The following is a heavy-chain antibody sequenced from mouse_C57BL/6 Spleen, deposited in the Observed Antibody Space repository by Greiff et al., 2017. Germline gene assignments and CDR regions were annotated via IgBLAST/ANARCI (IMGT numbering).Heavy chain of an antibody. CDR3: ARLDYGTFDY. J-gene: IGHJ2*01. D-gene: IGHD1-1*01. V-gene: IGHV1-82*01. CDR1: GYAFSSSW. Sequence: VQLQQSGPELVKPGASVKISCKASGYAFSSSWMNWVKQRPGKGLEWIGRIYPGDGDTNYNGKFKGKATLTADKSSSTAYMQLSSLTSEDSAVYFCARLDYGTFDYWGQGTTLTVSS. CDR2: IYPGDGDT.